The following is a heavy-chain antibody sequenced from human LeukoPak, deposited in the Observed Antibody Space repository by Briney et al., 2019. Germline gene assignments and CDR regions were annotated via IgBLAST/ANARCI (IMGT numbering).Heavy chain of an antibody. Sequence: ASVKVSCKASGYTFTSYYMHWVRQAPGQELEWMGIINPSGGSTSYAQKFQGRVTMTRDTATSTVYMELSSLRSEDTAVYYCARVAVYYDILTGYDYWGQGTLVTVSS. CDR2: INPSGGST. J-gene: IGHJ4*02. CDR3: ARVAVYYDILTGYDY. V-gene: IGHV1-46*01. CDR1: GYTFTSYY. D-gene: IGHD3-9*01.